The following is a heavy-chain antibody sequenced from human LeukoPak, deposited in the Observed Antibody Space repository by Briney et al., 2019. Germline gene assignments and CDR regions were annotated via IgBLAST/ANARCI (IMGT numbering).Heavy chain of an antibody. CDR2: IWYDGSNK. D-gene: IGHD1-14*01. J-gene: IGHJ4*02. CDR1: GFTFSSYG. V-gene: IGHV3-33*01. CDR3: ARGLVNGIFDY. Sequence: AGYLTLSCAASGFTFSSYGMHWVRQAPGKGLEGVAVIWYDGSNKYYADSVKGRFTISRDNSKNTLYLQMNSLRAEDTAVYYFARGLVNGIFDYWGQGTLVTVSS.